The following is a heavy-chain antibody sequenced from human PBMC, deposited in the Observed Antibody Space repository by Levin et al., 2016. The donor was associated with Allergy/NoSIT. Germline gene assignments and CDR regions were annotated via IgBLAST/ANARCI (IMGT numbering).Heavy chain of an antibody. Sequence: GESLKISCAASGFTFSSYGMHWVRQAPGKGLEWVAVIWYDGSNKYYADSVKGRFTISRDNSKNTLYLQMNSLRAEDTAVYYCAKDGLYCSSTSCSAFDIWGQGTMVTVSS. CDR1: GFTFSSYG. D-gene: IGHD2-2*01. J-gene: IGHJ3*02. CDR3: AKDGLYCSSTSCSAFDI. V-gene: IGHV3-30*02. CDR2: IWYDGSNK.